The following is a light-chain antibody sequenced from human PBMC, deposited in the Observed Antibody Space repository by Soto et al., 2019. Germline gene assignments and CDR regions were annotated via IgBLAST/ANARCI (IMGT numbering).Light chain of an antibody. V-gene: IGKV3-15*01. CDR2: GAS. J-gene: IGKJ1*01. CDR1: QSVSSN. Sequence: EIVMTQSPATLSVSPGERVTLSCRASQSVSSNLAWYQQKPGQAPRLLIYGASTRATDIPARFGGSGSGTDFTLTISSLQSEDFAVYYCQQYNNFPRTFGQGTKVEVK. CDR3: QQYNNFPRT.